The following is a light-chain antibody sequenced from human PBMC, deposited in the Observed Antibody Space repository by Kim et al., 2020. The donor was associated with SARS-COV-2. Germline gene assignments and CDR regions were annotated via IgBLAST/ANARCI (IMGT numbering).Light chain of an antibody. J-gene: IGKJ2*01. CDR3: QQSYGSPRT. V-gene: IGKV1-39*01. CDR2: GAS. Sequence: YESVGDRVTISCRASHYISNYLNWYQQKPEQVPKLLIYGASSMQSGVPSRFGGSGSGTEFTLNISGLQAEDFATYYCQQSYGSPRTFGQGTKLEI. CDR1: HYISNY.